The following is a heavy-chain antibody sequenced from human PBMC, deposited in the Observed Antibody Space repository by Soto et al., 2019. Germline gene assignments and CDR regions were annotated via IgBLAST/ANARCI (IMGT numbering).Heavy chain of an antibody. CDR1: GFTFNNSG. CDR3: VKDRVPGATGHYYVMDV. J-gene: IGHJ6*02. V-gene: IGHV3-30*18. Sequence: QVQLVESGGGVVQPGRSLRLSCGASGFTFNNSGMHWVRQVPGKGLEWVAVLSFDGSEKYYADSVKGQFTISRDNSKNTLYLQMNSLRIEDAAVYHCVKDRVPGATGHYYVMDVWGQGTTVTVSS. D-gene: IGHD3-10*01. CDR2: LSFDGSEK.